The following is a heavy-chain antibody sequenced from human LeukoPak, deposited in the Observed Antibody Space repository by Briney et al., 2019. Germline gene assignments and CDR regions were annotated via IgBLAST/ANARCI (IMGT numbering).Heavy chain of an antibody. CDR2: INPNSGGT. CDR1: GYTFTGYY. V-gene: IGHV1-2*02. Sequence: ASVKVSCKASGYTFTGYYMHWVRQAPGQGLAWMGWINPNSGGTNYAQKFQGRVTMTRDTSISTAYMELSRLRSDDTAVYYCARDRGIAVAGRDYWGQGTLVTVSS. D-gene: IGHD6-19*01. CDR3: ARDRGIAVAGRDY. J-gene: IGHJ4*02.